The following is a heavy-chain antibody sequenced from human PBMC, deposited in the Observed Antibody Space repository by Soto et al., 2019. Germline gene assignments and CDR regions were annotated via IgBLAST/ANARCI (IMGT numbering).Heavy chain of an antibody. J-gene: IGHJ4*02. CDR2: IYNSGTT. Sequence: SETLSLTCSVSGGSISSSGYYWGWIRQPPGKGLEWIGSIYNSGTTYYNPSLKSRVTVSVETSKSQFSLKLSSVTAADTAVYYCARHLGTMSSNTWHYFDSWGQGILVTVSS. D-gene: IGHD1-7*01. CDR3: ARHLGTMSSNTWHYFDS. CDR1: GGSISSSGYY. V-gene: IGHV4-39*01.